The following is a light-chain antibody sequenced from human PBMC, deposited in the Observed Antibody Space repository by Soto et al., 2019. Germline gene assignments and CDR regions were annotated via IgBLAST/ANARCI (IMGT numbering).Light chain of an antibody. CDR2: GAS. Sequence: EVVLAPTACTLSLSPGERATLSCRASQSVSSNLAWYQQKPGQAPRLLIYGASTRATGIPARFSGSGSGTEFTLTISSLQSEDFAVYYCQQYNNWPPWTFGQGTKVDIK. CDR3: QQYNNWPPWT. V-gene: IGKV3-15*01. J-gene: IGKJ1*01. CDR1: QSVSSN.